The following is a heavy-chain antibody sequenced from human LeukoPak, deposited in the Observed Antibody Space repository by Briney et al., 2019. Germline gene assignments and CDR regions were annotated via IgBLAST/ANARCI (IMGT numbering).Heavy chain of an antibody. J-gene: IGHJ3*02. CDR2: ISWDGGST. CDR3: AKSWNYYDSSGDDALDI. CDR1: GFTFDDYA. D-gene: IGHD3-22*01. V-gene: IGHV3-43D*03. Sequence: PGGSLRLSCAASGFTFDDYAMHWVRQAPGKGLEWVSLISWDGGSTYYADSVKGRFTISRDNSKNTLYLQMNSLRVEDTAVYYCAKSWNYYDSSGDDALDIWGQGTMVTVSS.